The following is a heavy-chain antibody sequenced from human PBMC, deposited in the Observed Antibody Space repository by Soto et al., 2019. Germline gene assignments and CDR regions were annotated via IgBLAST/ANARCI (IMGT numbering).Heavy chain of an antibody. CDR1: GFTFSSFG. CDR3: AKDFLRYCTTGSCYYFNF. CDR2: TSYDGNNK. V-gene: IGHV3-30*18. Sequence: PVGSLRLSCAASGFTFSSFGMHWVRQAPGKGLEWVALTSYDGNNKYYADSGKGRFTISRDNSKNTLYLQMNSLRVEDTAVYYCAKDFLRYCTTGSCYYFNFWGQGTLVTVSS. J-gene: IGHJ4*02. D-gene: IGHD2-8*01.